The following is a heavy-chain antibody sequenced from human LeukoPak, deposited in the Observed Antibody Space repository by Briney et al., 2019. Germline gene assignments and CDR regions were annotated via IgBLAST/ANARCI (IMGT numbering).Heavy chain of an antibody. J-gene: IGHJ6*04. CDR1: GDSVSSNSAA. V-gene: IGHV6-1*01. Sequence: SQTLSLTCAISGDSVSSNSAAWNWIRQSPSRGLEWLGRTYYRSKWYNDYAVSVKSRIAINPDTSKNQFSLQLNSVTPEDTAVYYCARVARTIFGVGMDVWGKGTTVTVSS. CDR3: ARVARTIFGVGMDV. D-gene: IGHD3-3*01. CDR2: TYYRSKWYN.